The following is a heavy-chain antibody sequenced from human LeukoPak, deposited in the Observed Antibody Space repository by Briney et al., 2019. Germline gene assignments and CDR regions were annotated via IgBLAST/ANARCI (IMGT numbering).Heavy chain of an antibody. D-gene: IGHD3-22*01. CDR3: AGGPDYYYDSSGRPTPNFDY. J-gene: IGHJ4*02. V-gene: IGHV4-30-2*01. CDR2: IYHSGST. CDR1: GGSISSGGYS. Sequence: SQTLSLTCAVSGGSISSGGYSWSWIRQPPGKGLEWIGYIYHSGSTYYNPSLKSRVTISVDRSKNQFSLKLSSVTAADTAVYYCAGGPDYYYDSSGRPTPNFDYWGQGTLVTVSS.